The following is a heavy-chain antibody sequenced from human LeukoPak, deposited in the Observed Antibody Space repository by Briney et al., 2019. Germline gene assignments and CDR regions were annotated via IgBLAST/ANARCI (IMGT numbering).Heavy chain of an antibody. CDR3: ARLGDYYGSGRTHDY. V-gene: IGHV4-39*01. CDR2: IYYSGST. D-gene: IGHD3-10*01. Sequence: SETLSLTCTVSGGSISSSSYYWGWIRQPPGKGLEWIGSIYYSGSTYYSPSLKSRVTISVDTSKNQFSLKLSSVTAADTAVYYCARLGDYYGSGRTHDYWGQGTLVTVSS. J-gene: IGHJ4*02. CDR1: GGSISSSSYY.